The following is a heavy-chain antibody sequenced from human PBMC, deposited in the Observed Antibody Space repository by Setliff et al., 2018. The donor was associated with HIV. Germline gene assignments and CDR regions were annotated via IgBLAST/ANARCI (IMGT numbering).Heavy chain of an antibody. Sequence: SVKVSCKASGGSFSSYAISWVRQAPGQGLEWMGGIIPIFGTAKYAQKFQGRVTITTDESTSTAYMELRSLRSEDTAVYYCAKGGYYDSTGYYYYYLYYLDEWGKGTTVTVSS. J-gene: IGHJ6*03. CDR1: GGSFSSYA. CDR3: AKGGYYDSTGYYYYYLYYLDE. V-gene: IGHV1-69*05. CDR2: IIPIFGTA. D-gene: IGHD3-22*01.